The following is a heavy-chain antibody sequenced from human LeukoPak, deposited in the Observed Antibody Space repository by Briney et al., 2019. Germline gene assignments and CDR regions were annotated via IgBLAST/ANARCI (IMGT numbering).Heavy chain of an antibody. CDR3: AKGPPYSSGFYFDS. V-gene: IGHV3-74*01. CDR1: GFTFSNYG. J-gene: IGHJ4*02. CDR2: INSDGINT. Sequence: GGSLRLSCAASGFTFSNYGMHWVRHAPGKGLVWVSRINSDGINTSYADSVKGRFTISRDNAKNTLNLQMNSLRAEDTAVYYCAKGPPYSSGFYFDSSGQGTLVTVSS. D-gene: IGHD6-19*01.